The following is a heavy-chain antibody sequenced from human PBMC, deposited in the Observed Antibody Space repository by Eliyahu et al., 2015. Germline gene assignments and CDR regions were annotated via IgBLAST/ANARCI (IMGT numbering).Heavy chain of an antibody. J-gene: IGHJ3*02. CDR2: ISGSGGST. Sequence: EVQLLESGGGLVQPGGSLRLSCAASGFTFSSYAMSWVRQAPGKGLEWASAISGSGGSTYYADSVKGRFTISRDNSKNTPYLQMNSLRAEDTAVYYCAKDLYDWGVGDAFDIWGQGTMVTVSS. D-gene: IGHD3-10*02. CDR3: AKDLYDWGVGDAFDI. V-gene: IGHV3-23*01. CDR1: GFTFSSYA.